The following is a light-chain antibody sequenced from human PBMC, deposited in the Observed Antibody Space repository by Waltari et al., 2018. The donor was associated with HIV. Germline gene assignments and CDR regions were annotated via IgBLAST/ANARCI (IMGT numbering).Light chain of an antibody. J-gene: IGKJ1*01. CDR1: QSVSSN. V-gene: IGKV3-15*01. CDR2: GAS. CDR3: QQYNNWPGT. Sequence: ERATLSCRASQSVSSNLAWYQQKPGQAPRLLIYGASTRATGIPARFSGSGSGTEFTLTISSLQSEDFAVYYCQQYNNWPGTFGQGTKVEIK.